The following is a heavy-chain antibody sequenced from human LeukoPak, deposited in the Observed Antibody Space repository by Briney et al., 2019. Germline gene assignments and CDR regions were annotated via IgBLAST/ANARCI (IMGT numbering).Heavy chain of an antibody. CDR1: GFTFDDYG. CDR2: INWNGGSA. D-gene: IGHD3-22*01. J-gene: IGHJ4*02. Sequence: GGSLRLSCAASGFTFDDYGMSWVRQAPGKGLEWVSGINWNGGSAGYADSVKGRFTISRDNAKNSLYLQMNSLRAEDTALYHCARGYYYDSSGLDYWGQGTLVTVSS. V-gene: IGHV3-20*01. CDR3: ARGYYYDSSGLDY.